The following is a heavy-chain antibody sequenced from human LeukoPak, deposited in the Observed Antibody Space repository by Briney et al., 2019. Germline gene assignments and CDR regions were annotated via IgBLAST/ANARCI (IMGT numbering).Heavy chain of an antibody. Sequence: TGGSLRLSCAASGFTFSDYYMSSIRQAPGKGLECVSYISSSGSTIYYADSVKGRFTISRDNAKNSLYLQMNSLRAEDTAVYYCARDGVYSYGHTDYWGQGTLVTVSS. CDR1: GFTFSDYY. J-gene: IGHJ4*02. CDR2: ISSSGSTI. V-gene: IGHV3-11*04. D-gene: IGHD5-18*01. CDR3: ARDGVYSYGHTDY.